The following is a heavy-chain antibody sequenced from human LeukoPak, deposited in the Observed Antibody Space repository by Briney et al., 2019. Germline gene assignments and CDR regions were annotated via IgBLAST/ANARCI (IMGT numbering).Heavy chain of an antibody. V-gene: IGHV3-30*18. CDR2: ISYDGSNK. CDR3: AKLGYCSGGSCSPFDY. J-gene: IGHJ4*02. D-gene: IGHD2-15*01. CDR1: GFTFSSYG. Sequence: GRSLRLSCAASGFTFSSYGMHWVRQAPSKGLEWVAVISYDGSNKYYADSVKGRFTISRDNSKNTLYLQMNSLRAEDTAVYYCAKLGYCSGGSCSPFDYWGQGTLVTVSS.